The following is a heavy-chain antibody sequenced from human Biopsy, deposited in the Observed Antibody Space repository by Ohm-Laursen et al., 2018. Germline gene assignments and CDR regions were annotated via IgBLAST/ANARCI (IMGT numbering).Heavy chain of an antibody. Sequence: SSVKVSCNAPGGTFSNYGVNWVRQAPGQGLKWLGGNIPILGTGNYAQKFQDRVTVAADTSTSTATMELRSLRSDDTAVYYCATKLTGYFHHWGQGTLVIVSS. CDR3: ATKLTGYFHH. D-gene: IGHD3-9*01. CDR1: GGTFSNYG. V-gene: IGHV1-69*06. J-gene: IGHJ1*01. CDR2: NIPILGTG.